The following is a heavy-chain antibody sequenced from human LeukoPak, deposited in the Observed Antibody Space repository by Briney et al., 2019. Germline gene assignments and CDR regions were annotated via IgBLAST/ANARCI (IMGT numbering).Heavy chain of an antibody. CDR1: GFTFSRFG. Sequence: GGSLRLSCVASGFTFSRFGMNWVRQAPGKGLEWLSHISSTSGDVYYADSVKGRFTISRDNAKNSLYLQMSSLRNEDTAIYYCAQKGGTDHWGQGTLVTVSS. CDR2: ISSTSGDV. V-gene: IGHV3-48*02. J-gene: IGHJ4*02. D-gene: IGHD2-15*01. CDR3: AQKGGTDH.